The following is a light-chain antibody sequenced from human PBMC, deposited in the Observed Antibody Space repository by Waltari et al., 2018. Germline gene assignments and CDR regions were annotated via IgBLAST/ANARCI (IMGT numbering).Light chain of an antibody. CDR2: WAS. CDR3: QQSFTTPPT. Sequence: DIVLTQSPDSLAVSLGERATINCKSSQKVFYNSNDKNYLVWYQQKSGQPPKVRIYWASTRESGVPDRFSGSGSGTEFTLTISNLQAEDVAVYYCQQSFTTPPTFGQGTKLEIK. V-gene: IGKV4-1*01. J-gene: IGKJ2*01. CDR1: QKVFYNSNDKNY.